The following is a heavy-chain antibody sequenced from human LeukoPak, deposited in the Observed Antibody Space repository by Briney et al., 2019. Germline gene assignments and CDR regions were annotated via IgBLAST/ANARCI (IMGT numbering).Heavy chain of an antibody. CDR2: ISGSGGST. CDR3: AKVRSSWYIYYFGY. D-gene: IGHD6-13*01. CDR1: GFTFSSYA. V-gene: IGHV3-23*01. J-gene: IGHJ4*02. Sequence: QAGGSLRLSCAASGFTFSSYAMSWVRQAPGKGLEGVSAISGSGGSTYYADSVKGRFTISRDNSKNTLYLQMNSLRAEDTAVYYCAKVRSSWYIYYFGYWGQGTLVTVSS.